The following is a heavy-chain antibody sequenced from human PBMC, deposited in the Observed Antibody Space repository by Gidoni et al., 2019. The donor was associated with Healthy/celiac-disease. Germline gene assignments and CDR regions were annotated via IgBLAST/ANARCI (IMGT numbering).Heavy chain of an antibody. CDR1: GDSISRGSNY. V-gene: IGHV4-61*02. Sequence: QVQLQESGPGLVKPSQTLSLTCTVSGDSISRGSNYWSWIRQPAGKGLEWIGRIYTSGSTNYHPSLKSRVTISVDTSKNQCSLKLSSVTAADTAVYYCARERVPDFWSGLAYYFDYWGQGTLVTVSS. J-gene: IGHJ4*02. CDR3: ARERVPDFWSGLAYYFDY. CDR2: IYTSGST. D-gene: IGHD3-3*01.